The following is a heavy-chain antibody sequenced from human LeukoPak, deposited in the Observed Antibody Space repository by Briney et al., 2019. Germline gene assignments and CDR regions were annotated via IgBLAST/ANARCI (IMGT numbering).Heavy chain of an antibody. J-gene: IGHJ4*02. CDR3: AKDLYGDYGGIDY. D-gene: IGHD4-17*01. V-gene: IGHV3-23*01. CDR1: GFTFSTYA. CDR2: IRGSSIST. Sequence: GGSLRLSCAASGFTFSTYAMSWVRQAPGKGLERVSLIRGSSISTYYTDSVKGRFIISRDNSKNTVYLQMNSLRAEDTAIYYCAKDLYGDYGGIDYWGQGTLVTVSS.